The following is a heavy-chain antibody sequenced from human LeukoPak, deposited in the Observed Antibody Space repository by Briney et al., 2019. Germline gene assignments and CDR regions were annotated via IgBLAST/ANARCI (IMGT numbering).Heavy chain of an antibody. V-gene: IGHV1-2*02. CDR1: GYTFTGYY. CDR2: INPNSGGT. Sequence: GASVKVSCKASGYTFTGYYMHWVRQAPGQGLEWMGWINPNSGGTNYAQKFQGRVTMTRDTSTSTAYMELSRLRSDDTAVYYCASSMVRGVITPLFDYWGQGTLVTVSS. J-gene: IGHJ4*02. CDR3: ASSMVRGVITPLFDY. D-gene: IGHD3-10*01.